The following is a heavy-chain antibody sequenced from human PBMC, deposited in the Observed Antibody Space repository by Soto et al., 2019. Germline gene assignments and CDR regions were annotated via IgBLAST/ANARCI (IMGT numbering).Heavy chain of an antibody. CDR3: ARESYDSSGYYRYNWFDP. Sequence: PSETLSLTCTVSGGSVSSGSYYWSWIRQPPGKGLEWIGYIYYSGSTNYNPSLKSRVTISVDTSKNQFSLKLSSVTAADTAVYYCARESYDSSGYYRYNWFDPWGQGTLVTVSS. CDR1: GGSVSSGSYY. D-gene: IGHD3-22*01. CDR2: IYYSGST. J-gene: IGHJ5*02. V-gene: IGHV4-61*01.